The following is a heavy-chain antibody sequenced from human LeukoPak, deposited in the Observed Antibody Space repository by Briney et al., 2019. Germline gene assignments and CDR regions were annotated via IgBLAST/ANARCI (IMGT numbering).Heavy chain of an antibody. CDR2: ISYDGSNK. Sequence: GGSLRLSCAASGFTFSSYAMHWVRQAPGKGLEWVAVISYDGSNKYYADSVKGRFTISRDNSKNTLYLQMNSLRAEDTAVYYCAKASSGYCSSTSCYTWDYWGQGTLVTVSS. CDR3: AKASSGYCSSTSCYTWDY. J-gene: IGHJ4*02. V-gene: IGHV3-30-3*01. D-gene: IGHD2-2*02. CDR1: GFTFSSYA.